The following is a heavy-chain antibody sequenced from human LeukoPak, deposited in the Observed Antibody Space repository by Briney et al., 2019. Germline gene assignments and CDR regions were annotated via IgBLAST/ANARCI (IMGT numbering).Heavy chain of an antibody. J-gene: IGHJ4*02. CDR2: IKQDGSEK. D-gene: IGHD6-19*01. Sequence: PGGSLRLSCAASGFTFSSSWMSWVRQSPGKGLEWVANIKQDGSEKYYVDSVEGRFTISRDNAKNSLYLQMNSLRGEDTAVYYCARGTSGWYVEDYWGQGTLVTVSS. CDR1: GFTFSSSW. CDR3: ARGTSGWYVEDY. V-gene: IGHV3-7*04.